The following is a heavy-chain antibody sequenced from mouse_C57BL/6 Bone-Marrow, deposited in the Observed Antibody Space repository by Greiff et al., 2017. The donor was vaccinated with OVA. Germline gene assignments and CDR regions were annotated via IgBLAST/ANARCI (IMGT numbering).Heavy chain of an antibody. J-gene: IGHJ1*03. Sequence: EVQLQESGPGLVKPSQSLSLTCSVTGYSITSGYYWNWIRQFPGNKLEWLGYISYDGRTNYNPSLQNRISITRDTSKNQFFLKLNSVTTEDTATYYGARERGPYYYGSSYDWYFDVWGTGTTVTVSS. V-gene: IGHV3-6*01. CDR3: ARERGPYYYGSSYDWYFDV. D-gene: IGHD1-1*01. CDR2: ISYDGRT. CDR1: GYSITSGYY.